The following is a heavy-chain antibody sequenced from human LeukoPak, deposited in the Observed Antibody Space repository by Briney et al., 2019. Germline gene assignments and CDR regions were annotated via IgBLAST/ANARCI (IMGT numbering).Heavy chain of an antibody. CDR1: GDSISSSRFY. CDR3: RVGRDDSSGYSGYYYYYMDV. CDR2: ILYTGRP. Sequence: PSETLSLTCTVSGDSISSSRFYWAWIRQPPGTGLEWIGSILYTGRPFYNPSLKSRVTISVDTFKNQCYLKLSSVTAADTAVYYCRVGRDDSSGYSGYYYYYMDVWGKGTTVTVSS. J-gene: IGHJ6*03. D-gene: IGHD3-22*01. V-gene: IGHV4-39*01.